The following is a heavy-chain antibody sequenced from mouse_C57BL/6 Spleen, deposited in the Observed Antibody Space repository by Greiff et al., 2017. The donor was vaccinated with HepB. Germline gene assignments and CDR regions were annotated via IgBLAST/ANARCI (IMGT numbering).Heavy chain of an antibody. CDR2: IYPRSGNT. D-gene: IGHD2-4*01. CDR1: GYTFTSYG. CDR3: ARNDYDESPFAY. J-gene: IGHJ3*01. V-gene: IGHV1-81*01. Sequence: VQLQQSGAELARPGASVKLSCKASGYTFTSYGISWVKQRTGQGLEWIGEIYPRSGNTYYNEKFKGKATLTADKSSSTAYMERRSLTSEDSAVYFCARNDYDESPFAYWGQGTLVTVST.